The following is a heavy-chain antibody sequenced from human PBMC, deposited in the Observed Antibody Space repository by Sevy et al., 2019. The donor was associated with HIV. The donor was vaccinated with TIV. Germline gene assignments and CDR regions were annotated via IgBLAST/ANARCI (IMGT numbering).Heavy chain of an antibody. J-gene: IGHJ4*02. D-gene: IGHD1-26*01. Sequence: GGSLRLSCAASGFTFSIYAMSWVRQAPGKGLEWVSTISVSGGSTYYADSVKGRFTISRDNSKNTLYLQMNSLRAEDTAVYYCARWDADRRWYFDYWGQGTLVTVSS. V-gene: IGHV3-23*01. CDR3: ARWDADRRWYFDY. CDR2: ISVSGGST. CDR1: GFTFSIYA.